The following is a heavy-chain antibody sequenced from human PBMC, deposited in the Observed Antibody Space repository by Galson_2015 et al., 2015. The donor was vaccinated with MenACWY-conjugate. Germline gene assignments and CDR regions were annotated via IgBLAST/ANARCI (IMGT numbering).Heavy chain of an antibody. CDR1: GFIFNNYW. CDR2: IKQDGSEK. V-gene: IGHV3-7*03. J-gene: IGHJ4*02. CDR3: ARDLGFYCSRNDCYSPY. D-gene: IGHD2-2*01. Sequence: SLRLSCAASGFIFNNYWMSWVRQVPGKGPEWVANIKQDGSEKYYVDSVRGRFTISRDNAKNSQYLQMNSLRAEDTAVYYCARDLGFYCSRNDCYSPYWGQGTLVTVSS.